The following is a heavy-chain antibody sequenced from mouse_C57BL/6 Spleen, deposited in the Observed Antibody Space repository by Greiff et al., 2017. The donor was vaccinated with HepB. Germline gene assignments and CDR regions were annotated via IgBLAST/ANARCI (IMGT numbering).Heavy chain of an antibody. CDR1: GYTFTSYW. CDR2: IHPNSGST. Sequence: QVQLKESGAELVKPGASVKLSCKASGYTFTSYWMHWVKQRPGQGLEWIGMIHPNSGSTNYNEKFKSKATLTVDKSSSTAYMQLSSLTSEDSAVYYCAREDYYGSSPWFAYWGQGTLVTVSA. CDR3: AREDYYGSSPWFAY. D-gene: IGHD1-1*01. V-gene: IGHV1-64*01. J-gene: IGHJ3*01.